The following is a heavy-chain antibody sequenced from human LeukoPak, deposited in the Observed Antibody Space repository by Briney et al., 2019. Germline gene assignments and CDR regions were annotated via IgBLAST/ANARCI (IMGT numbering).Heavy chain of an antibody. D-gene: IGHD2-2*01. V-gene: IGHV1-3*01. CDR1: GYTFTNYA. CDR2: INAGNGDT. Sequence: ASVKVSCKASGYTFTNYALHWVRQAPGQRVGWMGWINAGNGDTKYSQKFQGRVTITRDTSASTAYMELSSLRSEDTAVYHCARGYCSTTSCQYYFDYWGQGTLVTVSS. J-gene: IGHJ4*02. CDR3: ARGYCSTTSCQYYFDY.